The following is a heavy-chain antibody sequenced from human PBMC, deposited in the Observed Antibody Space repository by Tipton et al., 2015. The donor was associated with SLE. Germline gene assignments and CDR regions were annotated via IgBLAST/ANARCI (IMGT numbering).Heavy chain of an antibody. J-gene: IGHJ6*03. CDR1: GGSFSGYY. Sequence: TLSLTCAVYGGSFSGYYWSWIRQPPGKGLEWIGEINPSGNTNYNPSLKSRVTISVDTSKNQFSLKLNSVTAADTAVYYCARGSGRYSSSWYFFYYYMDVWGKGTTVTVSS. V-gene: IGHV4-34*01. CDR3: ARGSGRYSSSWYFFYYYMDV. CDR2: INPSGNT. D-gene: IGHD6-13*01.